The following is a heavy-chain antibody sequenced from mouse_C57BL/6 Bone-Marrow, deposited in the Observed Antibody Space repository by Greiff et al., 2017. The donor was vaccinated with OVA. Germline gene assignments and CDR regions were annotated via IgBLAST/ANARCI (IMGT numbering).Heavy chain of an antibody. D-gene: IGHD2-3*01. CDR1: GFTFSSYA. V-gene: IGHV5-9-1*02. CDR2: ISSGGDYI. CDR3: TRDNGYYEPFAY. Sequence: EVKLVESGEGLVKPGGSLKLSCAASGFTFSSYAMSWVRQTPEKRLEWVAYISSGGDYIYYADTVKGRFTISRDNARNTLYMQMSSLKSEDTAMYYCTRDNGYYEPFAYWGQGTLVTVSA. J-gene: IGHJ3*01.